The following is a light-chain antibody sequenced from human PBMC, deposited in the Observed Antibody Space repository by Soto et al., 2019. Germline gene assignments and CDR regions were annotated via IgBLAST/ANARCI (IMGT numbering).Light chain of an antibody. CDR3: CSYVTHRL. J-gene: IGLJ2*01. CDR1: SSDVGSYDL. CDR2: ELS. V-gene: IGLV2-23*02. Sequence: QSVLTQPASVSGSPGQSITISCTGTSSDVGSYDLVSWYQQHPDKAPKLLLFELSKRPSGVSIRFSGSKSGNTASLTISGLQPEDEGDYCCCSYVTHRLFGGGTKVTVL.